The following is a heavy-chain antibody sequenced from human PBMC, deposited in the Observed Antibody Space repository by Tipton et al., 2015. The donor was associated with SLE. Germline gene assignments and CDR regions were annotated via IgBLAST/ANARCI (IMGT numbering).Heavy chain of an antibody. Sequence: TLSLTYSMYDESFRTYYWTWVRQPPGKTLEWLGDINDRGSTNYSPSLKSRVSISMEKSKNQFSLTLSSVTAADTAVYFCVRLELPATKADYWGPGTLVTVSS. D-gene: IGHD5-24*01. CDR2: INDRGST. CDR1: DESFRTYY. J-gene: IGHJ4*02. CDR3: VRLELPATKADY. V-gene: IGHV4-34*01.